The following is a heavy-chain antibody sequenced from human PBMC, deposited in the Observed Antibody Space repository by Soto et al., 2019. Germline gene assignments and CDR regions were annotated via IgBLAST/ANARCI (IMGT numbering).Heavy chain of an antibody. J-gene: IGHJ5*02. V-gene: IGHV1-46*01. CDR1: GYTFTGYY. D-gene: IGHD2-15*01. CDR2: INPSGGST. Sequence: ASVKVSCKASGYTFTGYYMHWVRQAPGQGLEWMGIINPSGGSTSYAQKFQGRVTMTRDTSTSTVYMELSSLRSEDTAVYYCARVGPGRWFDPWGQGTLVTVSS. CDR3: ARVGPGRWFDP.